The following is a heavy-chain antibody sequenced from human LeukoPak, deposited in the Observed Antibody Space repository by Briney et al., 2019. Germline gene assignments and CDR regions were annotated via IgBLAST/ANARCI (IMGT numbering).Heavy chain of an antibody. J-gene: IGHJ6*03. D-gene: IGHD3-3*01. Sequence: GGSLRLSCAASGFTFSDYYMSWIRQAPGKGLEWVSYISSSGSTIYYADSVKGRFTISRDNAKNSLYLQMNSLRAEDTAVYYCARHIRITILAPPRGYYYYCMDVWGKGTTVTVSS. CDR1: GFTFSDYY. CDR2: ISSSGSTI. CDR3: ARHIRITILAPPRGYYYYCMDV. V-gene: IGHV3-11*01.